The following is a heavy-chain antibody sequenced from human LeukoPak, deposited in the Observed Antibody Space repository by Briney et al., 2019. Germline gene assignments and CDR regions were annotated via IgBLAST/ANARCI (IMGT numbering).Heavy chain of an antibody. V-gene: IGHV4-30-2*01. CDR2: IYHSGST. CDR1: GGSISSGGYS. D-gene: IGHD3-3*01. Sequence: PSQTLSLTCAVSGGSISSGGYSWSWIRQPPGKGLEWIGYIYHSGSTYYNPSLKSRVTISVDRSKNQFSLKLSSVTAADTAVYYCARGGYDFWSGYSGFDYWGQGTLVTVSS. CDR3: ARGGYDFWSGYSGFDY. J-gene: IGHJ4*02.